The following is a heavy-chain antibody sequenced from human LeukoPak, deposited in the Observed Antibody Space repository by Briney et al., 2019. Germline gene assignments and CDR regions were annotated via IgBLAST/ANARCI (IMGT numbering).Heavy chain of an antibody. D-gene: IGHD2-15*01. CDR3: AKQGCSGGRCSFDN. J-gene: IGHJ4*02. CDR2: ISYDGSNK. CDR1: GFTFSNYG. V-gene: IGHV3-30*18. Sequence: GGSLRLSCAGSGFTFSNYGMHWARQAPGKGLEWVTLISYDGSNKYYADSVKGRFTISRDNSENTLYLQVNSLRAEDTAVYFCAKQGCSGGRCSFDNWGQGALVTVSS.